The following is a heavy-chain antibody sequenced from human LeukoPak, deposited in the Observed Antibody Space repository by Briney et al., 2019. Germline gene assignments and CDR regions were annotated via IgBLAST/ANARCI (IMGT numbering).Heavy chain of an antibody. CDR2: IYYSGST. D-gene: IGHD3-22*01. V-gene: IGHV4-31*03. J-gene: IGHJ3*02. Sequence: PSETLSLTCTVSGGSISSGGYYWSWIRQHPGKGLEWIGYIYYSGSTYYNPSLKSRVTIPVDKSKNQYSVKLSSVTAADTAVYCCARGLYYYDSSGYYFVAFDIWGQGTMVTVSS. CDR3: ARGLYYYDSSGYYFVAFDI. CDR1: GGSISSGGYY.